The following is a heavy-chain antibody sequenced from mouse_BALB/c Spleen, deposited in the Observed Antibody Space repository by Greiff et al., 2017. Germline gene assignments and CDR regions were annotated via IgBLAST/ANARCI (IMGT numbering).Heavy chain of an antibody. D-gene: IGHD2-10*01. CDR3: ASPYYGTPGAMDY. CDR1: GDSITSGY. J-gene: IGHJ4*01. Sequence: EVQLQESGPSLVKPSQTLSLTCSVTGDSITSGYWNWIRKFPGNKLEYMGYISYSGSTYYNPSLKSRISITRDTSKNQYYLQLNSVTTEDTATYYCASPYYGTPGAMDYWGQGTSVTVSS. V-gene: IGHV3-8*02. CDR2: ISYSGST.